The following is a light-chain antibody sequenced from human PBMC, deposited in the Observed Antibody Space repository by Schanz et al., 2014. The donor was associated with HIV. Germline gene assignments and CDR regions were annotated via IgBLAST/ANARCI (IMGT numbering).Light chain of an antibody. CDR1: NSNIGAGYD. V-gene: IGLV1-40*01. CDR2: GNN. CDR3: AAWDDTLSGYV. Sequence: QSVLTQPPSVSGAPGQRVTISCTGNNSNIGAGYDVHWYHHLPGSAPKLLISGNNNRPSGVPDRFSGSKSGTSASLAITGLQAEDEADYYCAAWDDTLSGYVFGTGTKLTVL. J-gene: IGLJ1*01.